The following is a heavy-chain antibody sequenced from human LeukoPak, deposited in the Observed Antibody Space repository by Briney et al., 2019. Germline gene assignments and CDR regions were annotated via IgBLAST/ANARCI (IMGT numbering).Heavy chain of an antibody. CDR3: AKDGRSAAGFTYYFDY. CDR1: GFTFSSYG. V-gene: IGHV3-30*02. Sequence: GGSLRLSCAASGFTFSSYGMHWVRQAPGKGLEWVAFIRYDGSNKYYADSVKGRFTISRDNSKNTLYLQMNSLRAEDTAVYYCAKDGRSAAGFTYYFDYWGQGTLVTVSS. D-gene: IGHD6-13*01. J-gene: IGHJ4*02. CDR2: IRYDGSNK.